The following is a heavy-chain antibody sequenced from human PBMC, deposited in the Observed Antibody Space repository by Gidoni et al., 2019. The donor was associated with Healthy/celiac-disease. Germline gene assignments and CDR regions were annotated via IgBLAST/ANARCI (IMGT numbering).Heavy chain of an antibody. Sequence: QVQLQESGPGLVKPSGTLSLTCAVSGGSISSRNWWSWVRQPPGKGLEWIGEIYHSGSTNYNPSLKSRVTISVDKSKNQFSLKLSSVTAADTAVYYCAKLGMVQGLYYYYYMDVWGKGTTVTVSS. J-gene: IGHJ6*03. CDR2: IYHSGST. CDR1: GGSISSRNW. V-gene: IGHV4-4*02. D-gene: IGHD3-10*01. CDR3: AKLGMVQGLYYYYYMDV.